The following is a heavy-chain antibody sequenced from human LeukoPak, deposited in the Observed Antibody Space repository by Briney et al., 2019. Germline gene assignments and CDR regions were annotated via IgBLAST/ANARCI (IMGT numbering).Heavy chain of an antibody. Sequence: PGGSLRLSCAASGFTFSDYYMSWIRQAPGKGLKWISYISTSGTTTYYADSVKGRFTISRDDAKNSLYLQMNSLRADDTALYYCARVRGSYSVDYWGQGTLVTVSS. CDR1: GFTFSDYY. J-gene: IGHJ4*02. V-gene: IGHV3-11*04. CDR3: ARVRGSYSVDY. D-gene: IGHD3-10*01. CDR2: ISTSGTTT.